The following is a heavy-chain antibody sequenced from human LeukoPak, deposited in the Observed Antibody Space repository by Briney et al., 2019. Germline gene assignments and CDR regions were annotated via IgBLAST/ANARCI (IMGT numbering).Heavy chain of an antibody. CDR2: ISANGDIA. CDR1: GFTLTNYA. J-gene: IGHJ4*02. Sequence: GGSLRLSCAASGFTLTNYAMSWVRQAPGKGLEWVSGISANGDIAYYGDSVKGRFTISRDNSKNTLYLKMNSLRAEDTAVYYCARDDPLKLDPYYFDYWGQGTLVTVSS. D-gene: IGHD1-1*01. CDR3: ARDDPLKLDPYYFDY. V-gene: IGHV3-23*01.